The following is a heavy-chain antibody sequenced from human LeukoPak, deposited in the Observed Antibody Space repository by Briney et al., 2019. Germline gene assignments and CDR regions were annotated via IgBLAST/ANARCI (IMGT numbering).Heavy chain of an antibody. CDR1: GYTFTGYF. CDR3: ARAGDSGNLA. CDR2: INPNSGGT. D-gene: IGHD1-26*01. V-gene: IGHV1-2*02. Sequence: VASVKVSCKASGYTFTGYFIHWVRQAPGQGLEWMGWINPNSGGTNYAQDFHGRVTMTRDTSISTAYMELSRLRSDDTAVYYCARAGDSGNLAWGQGTLVTVSS. J-gene: IGHJ5*02.